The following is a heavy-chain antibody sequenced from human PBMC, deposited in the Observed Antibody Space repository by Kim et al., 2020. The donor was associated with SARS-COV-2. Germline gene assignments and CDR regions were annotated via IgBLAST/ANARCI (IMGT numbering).Heavy chain of an antibody. CDR3: VRVSSGWLPFDY. J-gene: IGHJ4*02. CDR2: INPNTGGT. Sequence: ASVKVSCKASGYSFTGYFIHWVRQAPGQGLEWMAWINPNTGGTNHAQKFQGRVTMTRDTSISTAYMELSSLRSDDTALYYCVRVSSGWLPFDYWGQGTLVTVSS. D-gene: IGHD6-19*01. V-gene: IGHV1-2*02. CDR1: GYSFTGYF.